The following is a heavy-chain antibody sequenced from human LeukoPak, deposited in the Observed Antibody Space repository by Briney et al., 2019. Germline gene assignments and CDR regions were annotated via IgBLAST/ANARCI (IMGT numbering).Heavy chain of an antibody. CDR1: GFTVSSNY. Sequence: GGSLRLSCAASGFTVSSNYMSWVRQAPGKGLEWVSVIYSGGSTYYADSVKGRFTISRDNAKNSLYLQMNSLRAEDTAVYYCASVDSSYGMDVWGQGTTVTVSS. V-gene: IGHV3-53*01. CDR3: ASVDSSYGMDV. D-gene: IGHD6-13*01. CDR2: IYSGGST. J-gene: IGHJ6*02.